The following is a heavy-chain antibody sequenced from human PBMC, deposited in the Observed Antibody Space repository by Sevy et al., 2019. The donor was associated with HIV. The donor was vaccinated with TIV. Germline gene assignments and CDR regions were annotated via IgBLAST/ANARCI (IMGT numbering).Heavy chain of an antibody. Sequence: GGSLRLSCTDSGFTFSSYEMNWVRQAPGKGLEWVSYISNSGSTIHYSYSVKGRFTISRDNAKNSLYLQMNSLRAEDTAVYYCARDLPPSATTVPHFDYWGRGTLVTVSS. CDR3: ARDLPPSATTVPHFDY. CDR1: GFTFSSYE. CDR2: ISNSGSTI. D-gene: IGHD4-17*01. J-gene: IGHJ4*02. V-gene: IGHV3-48*03.